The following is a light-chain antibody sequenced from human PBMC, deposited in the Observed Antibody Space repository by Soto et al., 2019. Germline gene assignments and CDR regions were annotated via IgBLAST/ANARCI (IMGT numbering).Light chain of an antibody. Sequence: MTQSPCTLAGSLGDRVTITCRASQSISSWLAWYQQKPGKAPKLLIYKASSLESGVPSRFRGSGSGTEYTLTITRLVPEDFEVYHCQQYGNSPWTFGQGTKVDI. CDR3: QQYGNSPWT. CDR1: QSISSW. V-gene: IGKV1-5*03. J-gene: IGKJ1*01. CDR2: KAS.